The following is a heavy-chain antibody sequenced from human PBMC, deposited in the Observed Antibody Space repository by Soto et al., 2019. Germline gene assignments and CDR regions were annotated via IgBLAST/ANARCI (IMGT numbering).Heavy chain of an antibody. J-gene: IGHJ4*02. Sequence: QVQLVQSGAEVKKPGSSMKVSCKASGGTFSSYAFSWVRQAPGQGLEWLGGIIPVFGTSNYAQKFQGRVTITADESTSRAYMELSSLRSEDTAVYYCASLPMHSSGWYAFDSWGQGTLVTVSS. CDR3: ASLPMHSSGWYAFDS. D-gene: IGHD6-19*01. V-gene: IGHV1-69*12. CDR2: IIPVFGTS. CDR1: GGTFSSYA.